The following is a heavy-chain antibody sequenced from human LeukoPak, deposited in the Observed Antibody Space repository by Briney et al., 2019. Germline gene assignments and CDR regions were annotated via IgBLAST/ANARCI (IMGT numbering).Heavy chain of an antibody. J-gene: IGHJ5*02. V-gene: IGHV1-46*01. Sequence: GASVKVSCKASGDTFSSYYMHWVRQAPGQGLEWMGIITPSGDSTNYAQKFQGRVTMTRDMSTSTDYMELSSLRSEDTAIYYCARDNSVGDNAWWFDPWGQGTLVTVSS. CDR3: ARDNSVGDNAWWFDP. D-gene: IGHD1-26*01. CDR1: GDTFSSYY. CDR2: ITPSGDST.